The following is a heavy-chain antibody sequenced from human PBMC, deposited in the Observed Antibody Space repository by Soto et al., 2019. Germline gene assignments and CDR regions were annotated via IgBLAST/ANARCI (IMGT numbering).Heavy chain of an antibody. CDR1: GGSISSGGYS. J-gene: IGHJ3*01. Sequence: QLQLQESGSRLVKPSQTLSLTCAVSGGSISSGGYSWSWIRQPPGKGLEWIGYISQSGSTYYNPSLQRRGTISADGSKNPFPLKGTSVAAADTAVYYFARGGPIFGVNAFGFLGQGTMVTVSS. CDR2: ISQSGST. V-gene: IGHV4-30-2*01. CDR3: ARGGPIFGVNAFGF. D-gene: IGHD3-3*01.